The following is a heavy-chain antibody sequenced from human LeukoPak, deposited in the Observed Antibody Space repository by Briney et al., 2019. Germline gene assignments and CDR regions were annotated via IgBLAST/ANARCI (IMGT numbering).Heavy chain of an antibody. Sequence: ASVKVSCTASGYTFTGYAMHWVRQAPGQRLEWMGWINAGNGNTKYSQKFQGRVTITRDTSAGTAYMELSSLRSEDTAVYYCARGGEYSSSPYYFDYWGQGTPVTVSS. V-gene: IGHV1-3*01. CDR3: ARGGEYSSSPYYFDY. CDR2: INAGNGNT. J-gene: IGHJ4*02. CDR1: GYTFTGYA. D-gene: IGHD6-6*01.